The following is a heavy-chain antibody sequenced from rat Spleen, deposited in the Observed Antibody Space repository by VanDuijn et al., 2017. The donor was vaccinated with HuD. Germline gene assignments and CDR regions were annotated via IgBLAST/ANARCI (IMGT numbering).Heavy chain of an antibody. D-gene: IGHD1-9*01. Sequence: EVQMVESGGGLVQPGRSLKLSCAASGFTFSNYYMAWVRQAPTKGLEWVAYISTGGGSTYYRDSVKGRFTISRANAKSTLNLQMDSLRSEDTATYYCARRHYGYTDYFDYWGQGVMVTVSS. J-gene: IGHJ2*01. V-gene: IGHV5-25*01. CDR1: GFTFSNYY. CDR3: ARRHYGYTDYFDY. CDR2: ISTGGGST.